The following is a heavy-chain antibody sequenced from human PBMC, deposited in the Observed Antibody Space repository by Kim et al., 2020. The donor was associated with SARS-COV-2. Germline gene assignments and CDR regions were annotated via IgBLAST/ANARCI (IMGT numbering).Heavy chain of an antibody. V-gene: IGHV3-9*01. Sequence: GGSLRLSCAASGFTFGDYAMHWVRQAPGKGLEWVSGISWNSGSIGYADSVKGRFTISRDNAKNSLYLQMNSLRAEDTALYYCAKDGGAAAGRDFDYWGQGTLVTVSS. CDR3: AKDGGAAAGRDFDY. J-gene: IGHJ4*02. D-gene: IGHD6-13*01. CDR1: GFTFGDYA. CDR2: ISWNSGSI.